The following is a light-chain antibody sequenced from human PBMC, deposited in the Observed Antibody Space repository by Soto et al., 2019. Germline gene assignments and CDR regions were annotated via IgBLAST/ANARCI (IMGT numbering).Light chain of an antibody. Sequence: QPVLTQPASVSGSPGQSITISCRGTSTDVARYIFVSWYQQHPGKAPKLIIYEVTNRPSGVSNRFSGSKAGNTASLSISGLQAEDEADYYCSSYTSGSVVFGGGTQLTVL. CDR1: STDVARYIF. V-gene: IGLV2-14*01. CDR2: EVT. J-gene: IGLJ2*01. CDR3: SSYTSGSVV.